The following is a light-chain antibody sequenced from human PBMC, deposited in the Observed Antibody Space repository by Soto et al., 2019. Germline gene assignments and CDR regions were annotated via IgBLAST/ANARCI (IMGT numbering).Light chain of an antibody. Sequence: IQMTQSPSSLSASVGDRVTITCQASQDIAKILNWYQQKPGKAPKLLIYDASSLQTGVPSRFSGSGSATHFTFTISSLQSEDIATYYCQQYDNLLPITFGQGTRLEIK. CDR3: QQYDNLLPIT. V-gene: IGKV1-33*01. J-gene: IGKJ5*01. CDR1: QDIAKI. CDR2: DAS.